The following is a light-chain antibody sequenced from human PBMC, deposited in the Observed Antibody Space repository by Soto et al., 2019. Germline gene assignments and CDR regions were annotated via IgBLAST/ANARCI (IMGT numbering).Light chain of an antibody. V-gene: IGLV2-14*01. CDR1: SSDVGAYNY. CDR2: DVS. Sequence: QSVLTQPASVSGSPGQSITISCTGTSSDVGAYNYVSWYQQHPGKAPKLMIYDVSNRPSGVSNRFSGSKSGNTASLTISGLQAEDEADYYCSSYTSTSTLHVFGTGTKVTVL. J-gene: IGLJ1*01. CDR3: SSYTSTSTLHV.